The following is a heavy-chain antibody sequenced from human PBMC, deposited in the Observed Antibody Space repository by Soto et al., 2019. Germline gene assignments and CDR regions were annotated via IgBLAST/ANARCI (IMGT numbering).Heavy chain of an antibody. J-gene: IGHJ4*02. Sequence: PSETLSLTCTVSGGSVSSGSYYWSWIRQPPGKGLEWIGYIYYSGSTNYNPSLKSRVTISVDTSKNQFSLKLSSVTAADTAVYYCARGGDYGDYVQASDYWGQGTLVTVSS. CDR3: ARGGDYGDYVQASDY. CDR1: GGSVSSGSYY. CDR2: IYYSGST. V-gene: IGHV4-61*01. D-gene: IGHD4-17*01.